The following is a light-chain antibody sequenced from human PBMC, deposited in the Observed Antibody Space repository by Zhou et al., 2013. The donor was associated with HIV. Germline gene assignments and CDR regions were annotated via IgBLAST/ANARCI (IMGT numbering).Light chain of an antibody. V-gene: IGKV3-20*01. CDR1: QTFSSTY. Sequence: EIVLTQSPGTLSLSPGERATLSCRASQTFSSTYLAWYQQKPGLAPRLLIYGASSRAAGIPDRFSGSGSGTDFTLTISRLEPEDFAVYYCQHYGTSLYTFGQGTKLEV. CDR2: GAS. J-gene: IGKJ2*01. CDR3: QHYGTSLYT.